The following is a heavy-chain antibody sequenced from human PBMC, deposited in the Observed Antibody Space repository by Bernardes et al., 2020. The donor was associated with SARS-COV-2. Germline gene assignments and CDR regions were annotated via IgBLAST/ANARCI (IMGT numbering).Heavy chain of an antibody. V-gene: IGHV1-18*01. CDR3: ARRSMDY. J-gene: IGHJ4*02. CDR1: GYTFSNFG. Sequence: ASVKVSCKASGYTFSNFGISWVRQAPGQGLEWMGWISGYNANTNYAQKFQGRVTMTTDTSTSTAYMELRSLRSDETAVYYCARRSMDYWGQGTLVTVSS. CDR2: ISGYNANT.